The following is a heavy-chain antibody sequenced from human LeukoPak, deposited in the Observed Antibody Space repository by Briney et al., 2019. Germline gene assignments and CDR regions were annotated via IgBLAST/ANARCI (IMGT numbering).Heavy chain of an antibody. D-gene: IGHD5-18*01. CDR3: AKDPLDTAFFDY. V-gene: IGHV4-61*02. Sequence: KPSQTLSLTCTVAGGSISSGSYYWSWIRQPAGNGLEWIGRIYTSGNTNYNPSLKSRDTISVDTSKNQFSLKLSSVTAADTAVYYCAKDPLDTAFFDYWGQGTLVTVSS. CDR1: GGSISSGSYY. CDR2: IYTSGNT. J-gene: IGHJ4*02.